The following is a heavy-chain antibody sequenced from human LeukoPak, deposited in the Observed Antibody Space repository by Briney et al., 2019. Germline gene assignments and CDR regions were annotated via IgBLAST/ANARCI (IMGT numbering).Heavy chain of an antibody. Sequence: GGSLRLSCAASGFTFGTYWMYWVRQTPGKGLVWVARVNTDGSGTTYADSVKGRFTISRDNAKNTLYSQMNSLRDEDTAVYFCARGLAVVPAGVPDYWGQGTLVTVSS. V-gene: IGHV3-74*01. CDR3: ARGLAVVPAGVPDY. CDR1: GFTFGTYW. J-gene: IGHJ4*02. CDR2: VNTDGSGT. D-gene: IGHD2-2*01.